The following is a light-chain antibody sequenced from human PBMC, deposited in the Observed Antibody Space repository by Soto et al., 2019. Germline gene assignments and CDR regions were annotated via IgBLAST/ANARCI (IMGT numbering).Light chain of an antibody. Sequence: DIPMTQSPSTLSASVGDRVTITCRASQSISSWLAWYQQKPGKAPKLLIYDASSLESGVPPRFSGSGSGTEFTLAISSLQPDDFATYSCEQYNSYSLWTFGQGTKVEIK. J-gene: IGKJ1*01. V-gene: IGKV1-5*01. CDR2: DAS. CDR3: EQYNSYSLWT. CDR1: QSISSW.